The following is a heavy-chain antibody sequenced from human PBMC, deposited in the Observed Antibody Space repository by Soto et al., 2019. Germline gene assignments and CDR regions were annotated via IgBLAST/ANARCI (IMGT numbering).Heavy chain of an antibody. J-gene: IGHJ6*02. CDR1: GYSFTSYW. CDR3: ARGLDIVVVPAAMSYGMDV. Sequence: GESLKISCKGSGYSFTSYWIGWVRQMPGKGLEWMGIIYPGGSDTNYNPSLKSRVTISVDTSKNQFSLKLSSVTAADTAVYYCARGLDIVVVPAAMSYGMDVWGQGTTVTVSS. CDR2: IYPGGSDT. V-gene: IGHV5-51*01. D-gene: IGHD2-2*03.